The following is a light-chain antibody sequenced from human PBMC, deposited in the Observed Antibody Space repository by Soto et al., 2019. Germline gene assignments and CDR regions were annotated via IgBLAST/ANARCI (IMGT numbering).Light chain of an antibody. CDR3: QQFNSYPAT. CDR2: DVS. CDR1: QDIRGA. J-gene: IGKJ5*01. Sequence: AIQVTQSPSSLSASVGDRVTITCLASQDIRGALAWYQQKPGKPPKLLIHDVSTLENGVPSRFSGASSGTQFTLTISGQQPEDFGTYYCQQFNSYPATFGHGTRLDIK. V-gene: IGKV1-13*02.